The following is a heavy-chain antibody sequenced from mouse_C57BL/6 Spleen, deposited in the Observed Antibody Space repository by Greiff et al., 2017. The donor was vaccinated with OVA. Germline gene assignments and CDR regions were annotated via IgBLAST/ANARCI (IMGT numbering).Heavy chain of an antibody. CDR2: IRSKSNNYAT. J-gene: IGHJ3*01. D-gene: IGHD1-1*01. CDR1: GFSFNTYA. V-gene: IGHV10-1*01. Sequence: EVQLQESGGGLVQPKGSLKLSCAASGFSFNTYAMNWVRQAPGKGLEWVARIRSKSNNYATYYADSVKDRFTISRDDSESMLYLQMNNLKTEDTAMYYCVREVLPSWFAYWGQGTLVTVSA. CDR3: VREVLPSWFAY.